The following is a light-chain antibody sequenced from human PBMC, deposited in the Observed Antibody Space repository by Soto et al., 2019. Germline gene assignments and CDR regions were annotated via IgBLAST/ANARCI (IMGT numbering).Light chain of an antibody. CDR3: QQYDNLLLT. Sequence: DIQMTQSPSSLSASVGDRVTITCQARQNISNYLNWYQQKPGKAPKLLIYDASNLETGVPSRFSGSGSGTHFSFTISSLQPDDIATYYCQQYDNLLLTFGGGTKVEIK. V-gene: IGKV1-33*01. CDR2: DAS. CDR1: QNISNY. J-gene: IGKJ4*01.